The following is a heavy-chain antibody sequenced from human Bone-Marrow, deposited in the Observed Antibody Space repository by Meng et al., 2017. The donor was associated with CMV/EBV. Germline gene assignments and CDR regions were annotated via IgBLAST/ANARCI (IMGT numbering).Heavy chain of an antibody. J-gene: IGHJ6*02. V-gene: IGHV4-34*01. CDR2: INHSGFT. CDR3: ARSGRTKARPAYYYGMDV. D-gene: IGHD6-6*01. Sequence: GSLRLSCGVYGGSFSGYYWSWIRQPPGKGLEWIGEINHSGFTNYNPSLKSRVTISVDTSKNQFSLKLSSVTAADTAVYYCARSGRTKARPAYYYGMDVWGQGTTVTVSS. CDR1: GGSFSGYY.